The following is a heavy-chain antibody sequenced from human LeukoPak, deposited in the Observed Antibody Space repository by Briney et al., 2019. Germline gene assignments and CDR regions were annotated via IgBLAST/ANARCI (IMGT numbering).Heavy chain of an antibody. J-gene: IGHJ4*02. CDR2: LSGIVGTT. V-gene: IGHV3-23*01. CDR1: GFTFSSYG. CDR3: AKDRVGSMLYFDY. Sequence: RGSLRLSCSASGFTFSSYGISWVRPTLGKGREWVSRLSGIVGTTYYIDSVKGRFTISRDNSKNTLYLQTNSLRAEDTAVYYCAKDRVGSMLYFDYWGQGTLVTVSS. D-gene: IGHD1-26*01.